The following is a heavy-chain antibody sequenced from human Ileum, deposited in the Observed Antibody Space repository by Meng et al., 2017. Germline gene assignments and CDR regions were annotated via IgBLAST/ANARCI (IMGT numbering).Heavy chain of an antibody. CDR2: TYYSGTT. Sequence: QVQLQVSVPGLVKPSETVSLTGTVLGGPISGSYWSWIRQFPGKGLEWIGYTYYSGTTNYNPSLRGRVTMSVDTSRAQFSLKLTSVTAADTAIYYCARGKAIPDFWGQGTLVTVSS. D-gene: IGHD2-2*02. J-gene: IGHJ4*02. V-gene: IGHV4-59*08. CDR3: ARGKAIPDF. CDR1: GGPISGSY.